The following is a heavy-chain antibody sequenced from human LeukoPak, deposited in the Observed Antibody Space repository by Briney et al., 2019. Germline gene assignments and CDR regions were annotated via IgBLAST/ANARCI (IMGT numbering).Heavy chain of an antibody. J-gene: IGHJ4*02. CDR3: ARGGYELDY. CDR1: GYTFTNYD. V-gene: IGHV1-18*01. D-gene: IGHD5-12*01. CDR2: ISACNGNT. Sequence: GASVKVSCTTSGYTFTNYDITWVRQAPGQGLEWMGWISACNGNTNYAQNLQGRVTMTTDTSTSTAYMELRSLRSDDTAVFYCARGGYELDYWGQGTLVTVSS.